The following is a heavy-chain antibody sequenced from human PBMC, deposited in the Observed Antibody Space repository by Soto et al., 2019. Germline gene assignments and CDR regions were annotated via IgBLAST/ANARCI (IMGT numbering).Heavy chain of an antibody. V-gene: IGHV3-7*04. CDR3: ARRGRVATNYYCYYGMDV. J-gene: IGHJ6*02. CDR1: GFTFSSAW. D-gene: IGHD5-12*01. Sequence: PGGSLRLSCAASGFTFSSAWFNWVRQAPGKGLEWVANIKQDGSEKYYVDSVKGRFTISRDNAKNSLYLQMNSLRAEDTAVYYCARRGRVATNYYCYYGMDVWGQGTTVTVSS. CDR2: IKQDGSEK.